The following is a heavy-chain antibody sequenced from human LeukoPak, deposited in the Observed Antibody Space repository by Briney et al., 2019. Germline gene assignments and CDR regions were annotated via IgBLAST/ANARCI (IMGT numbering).Heavy chain of an antibody. CDR1: GYTFTGYY. Sequence: GASVKVSCKASGYTFTGYYMHWVRQAPGQGLEWMGWINPNSGDTNYAQKFQGGVTVTRDTSISTAYMALSRLRSDDTAVYYCARDARWYGSGNHYYFDYWGQGTLVTVSS. J-gene: IGHJ4*02. CDR3: ARDARWYGSGNHYYFDY. V-gene: IGHV1-2*02. D-gene: IGHD3-10*01. CDR2: INPNSGDT.